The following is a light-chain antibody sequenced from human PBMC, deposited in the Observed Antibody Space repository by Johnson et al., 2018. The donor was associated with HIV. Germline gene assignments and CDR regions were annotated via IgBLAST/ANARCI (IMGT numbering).Light chain of an antibody. V-gene: IGLV1-51*01. J-gene: IGLJ1*01. CDR1: SSNIGNNY. CDR3: GTWDSSLSAGGFV. Sequence: HSVLTQPPSVSAAQGQKVTISCSGSSSNIGNNYVSWYQQLPGTAPKLLIYDNNKRPSGIPDRFSGSKSGTSATLGITGLQTGAEADYYCGTWDSSLSAGGFVFGTGTKVTVL. CDR2: DNN.